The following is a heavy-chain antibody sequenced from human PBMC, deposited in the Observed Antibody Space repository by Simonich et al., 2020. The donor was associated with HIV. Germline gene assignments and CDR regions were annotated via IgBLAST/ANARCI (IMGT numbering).Heavy chain of an antibody. D-gene: IGHD5-12*01. Sequence: QLQLQESGPRLVKPSETLSLTCTVSGGSIRSSSYYWGWIRQPPGKGLEWIGIIYYSGPTYYNPSIKRRVTISVGTSKNQFSLKLRSVTAADTAVYYCARHPGLTVPTPPFFYYYMDVWGKGTTVTVSS. J-gene: IGHJ6*03. V-gene: IGHV4-39*01. CDR1: GGSIRSSSYY. CDR3: ARHPGLTVPTPPFFYYYMDV. CDR2: IYYSGPT.